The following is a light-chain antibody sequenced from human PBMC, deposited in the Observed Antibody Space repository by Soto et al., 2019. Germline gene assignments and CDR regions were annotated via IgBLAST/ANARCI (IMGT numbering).Light chain of an antibody. CDR3: QQYYIWPLT. J-gene: IGKJ3*01. CDR2: GAS. V-gene: IGKV3-15*01. CDR1: QSVSNK. Sequence: DIVMTQSPATLSVSPGERATLSCRASQSVSNKLAWYQQKPGQAPRLVLYGASTRATNIPARFSGSGSGTEFTLTISSLQSEDSALYYCQQYYIWPLTFGPGTKVDFK.